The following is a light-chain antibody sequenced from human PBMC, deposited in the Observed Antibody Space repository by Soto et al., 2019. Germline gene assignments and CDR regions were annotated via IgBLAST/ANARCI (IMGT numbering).Light chain of an antibody. J-gene: IGKJ2*01. Sequence: EIVMTQSPVTLSVSPGERVILSCRASQSVSINLAWFQQKRGQAPRLLIYAASTRATGIPARFSGSGSGTEFTLTISSLQAEDFAVYYCQQYHIWYTFGQGTELEIK. CDR3: QQYHIWYT. V-gene: IGKV3-15*01. CDR1: QSVSIN. CDR2: AAS.